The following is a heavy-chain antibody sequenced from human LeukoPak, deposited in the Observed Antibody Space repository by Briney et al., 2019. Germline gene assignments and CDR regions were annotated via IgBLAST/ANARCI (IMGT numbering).Heavy chain of an antibody. V-gene: IGHV1-8*01. CDR1: GYTFTSYD. CDR3: ARGPHSSSWYDY. J-gene: IGHJ4*02. Sequence: GASVKVSCKASGYTFTSYDINWVRQATGQGLEWMGWMNPNSGNTGYAQKLQGRVTMTRNASISTAYMELSSLRSEDTAVYYCARGPHSSSWYDYWGQGTLVTVSS. CDR2: MNPNSGNT. D-gene: IGHD6-13*01.